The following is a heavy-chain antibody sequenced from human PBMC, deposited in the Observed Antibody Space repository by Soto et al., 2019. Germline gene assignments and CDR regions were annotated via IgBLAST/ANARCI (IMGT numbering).Heavy chain of an antibody. Sequence: ASVKVSCKASGYTFASYYMHWVRQAPGQGLEWMGIINPSGGSTSYAQKFQGRVTMTRDTSTSTVYMELSSLRSEDTAVYYCAREVEMATTANPYYYYGMDVWGQGTTVTVSS. CDR1: GYTFASYY. V-gene: IGHV1-46*01. CDR2: INPSGGST. D-gene: IGHD1-1*01. J-gene: IGHJ6*02. CDR3: AREVEMATTANPYYYYGMDV.